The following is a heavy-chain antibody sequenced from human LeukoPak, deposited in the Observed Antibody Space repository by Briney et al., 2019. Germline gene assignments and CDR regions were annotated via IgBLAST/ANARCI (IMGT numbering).Heavy chain of an antibody. CDR3: ARGGSPQEALGDAFNI. D-gene: IGHD1-26*01. Sequence: GGSLRLSCVASGFSFSSYWVHWVRQPPGKGLVWGSRIKLDVSSTNYADSVKGRFTISRDNAKNTLYLQMNSLRAEDTAIYYCARGGSPQEALGDAFNIWGQGTMVTVSS. J-gene: IGHJ3*02. V-gene: IGHV3-74*01. CDR1: GFSFSSYW. CDR2: IKLDVSST.